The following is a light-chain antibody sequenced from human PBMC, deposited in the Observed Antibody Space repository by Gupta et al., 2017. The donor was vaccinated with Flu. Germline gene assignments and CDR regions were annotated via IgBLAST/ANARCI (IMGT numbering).Light chain of an antibody. V-gene: IGKV2-30*02. J-gene: IGKJ1*01. Sequence: DVVMTQSPLSLPVTLGQPASISCRSSQSLVHSNGNTYLTWFQQRPGQSPRRLLYRVSKRDSGVPDRFSGSGSGTDFTLKISRVEAEDVGVYYCRQGTHWPTFGQGTKVEIK. CDR3: RQGTHWPT. CDR2: RVS. CDR1: QSLVHSNGNTY.